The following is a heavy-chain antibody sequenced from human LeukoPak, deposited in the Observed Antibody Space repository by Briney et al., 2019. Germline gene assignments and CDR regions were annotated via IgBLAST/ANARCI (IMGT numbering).Heavy chain of an antibody. V-gene: IGHV4-39*01. CDR1: GGSITNSSYY. CDR3: ARLFGENDY. CDR2: IYYSGST. J-gene: IGHJ4*02. D-gene: IGHD3-10*01. Sequence: SETLSLTCTVSGGSITNSSYYWGWIRQPPGKGLEWIGSIYYSGSTYYNPSLKSRVTISVDTSKNQFSLKLSSVTAADTAVYYCARLFGENDYWGQGTLVTVSS.